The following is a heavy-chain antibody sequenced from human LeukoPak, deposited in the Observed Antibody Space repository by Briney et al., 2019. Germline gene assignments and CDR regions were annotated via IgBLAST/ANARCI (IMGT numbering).Heavy chain of an antibody. CDR3: ATPVGARVDY. J-gene: IGHJ4*02. D-gene: IGHD1-26*01. Sequence: GGSLRLSCAASGFTFSSYSMNWVRQAPGKGLEWVSSITSSSTYISYADSVKGRFTISRDNAKNSLYLQMNSLRAEDTAVYYCATPVGARVDYWGQRTLVTVSS. V-gene: IGHV3-21*01. CDR1: GFTFSSYS. CDR2: ITSSSTYI.